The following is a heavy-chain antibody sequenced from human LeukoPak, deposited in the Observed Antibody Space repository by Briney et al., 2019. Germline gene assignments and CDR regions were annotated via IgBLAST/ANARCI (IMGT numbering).Heavy chain of an antibody. D-gene: IGHD5-12*01. J-gene: IGHJ4*02. CDR2: ISWNSGSI. CDR1: GFTFDDYA. Sequence: GGSLRLSCAASGFTFDDYATHWVRQAPGKGLEWVSGISWNSGSIGYADSVKGRFTISRDNAKNSLYLQMNSLRAEDTALYYCAKVMSGYDLGPKYFDYWGQGTLVTVSS. CDR3: AKVMSGYDLGPKYFDY. V-gene: IGHV3-9*01.